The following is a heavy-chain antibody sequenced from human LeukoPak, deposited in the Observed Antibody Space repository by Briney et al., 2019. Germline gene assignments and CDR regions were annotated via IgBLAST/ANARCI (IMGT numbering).Heavy chain of an antibody. V-gene: IGHV4-59*01. Sequence: PSETLSHTCTVSGGSISNYYWSWIRQPPGKGLEWIGYIYYSGSTYYNPSLRSRVTISVDTSKNQFSLNLNSVTAADTAVYYCARALSGTYGLFQHWGQGTLVTVSS. D-gene: IGHD1-26*01. J-gene: IGHJ1*01. CDR2: IYYSGST. CDR3: ARALSGTYGLFQH. CDR1: GGSISNYY.